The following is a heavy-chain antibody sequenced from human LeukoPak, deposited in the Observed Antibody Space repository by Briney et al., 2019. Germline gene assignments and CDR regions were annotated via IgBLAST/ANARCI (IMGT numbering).Heavy chain of an antibody. Sequence: GGSLRLSCAASGFFFSDYEVNWVRQAPGKGLEWISYISSDGTLIYYADSVKGRFIISRDNAKNSVFLQMNRLSAEDTAVYYCARHHFSTPPSATVTVGVDVWGKGTTVTVSS. CDR2: ISSDGTLI. CDR1: GFFFSDYE. J-gene: IGHJ6*04. V-gene: IGHV3-48*03. CDR3: ARHHFSTPPSATVTVGVDV. D-gene: IGHD4-17*01.